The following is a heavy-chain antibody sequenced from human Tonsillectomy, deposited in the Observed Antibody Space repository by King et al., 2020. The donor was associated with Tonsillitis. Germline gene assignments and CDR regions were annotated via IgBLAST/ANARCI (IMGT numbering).Heavy chain of an antibody. J-gene: IGHJ5*02. CDR2: IYPGDSDT. CDR1: GYSFTTYW. D-gene: IGHD2-2*01. CDR3: ARLREGAGFPAALNH. V-gene: IGHV5-51*01. Sequence: VQLVESEAVVKKPGESLQISCKASGYSFTTYWIAWVRQMSGGGLEWMGVIYPGDSDTRYSPSFQGQVTISAAKSITTAYLQWDSLKASDTAIFYCARLREGAGFPAALNHWGQGTLVSVSS.